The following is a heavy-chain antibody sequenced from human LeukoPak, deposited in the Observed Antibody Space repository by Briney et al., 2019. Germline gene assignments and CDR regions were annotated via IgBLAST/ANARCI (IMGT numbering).Heavy chain of an antibody. V-gene: IGHV3-23*01. CDR2: ISGSGGST. CDR1: GFTFSSYA. CDR3: ASHILTGYKTDY. D-gene: IGHD3-9*01. J-gene: IGHJ4*02. Sequence: PGGSLRLSCAASGFTFSSYAMSWVRQAPGKGLEWVSAISGSGGSTYYADSVRGRFTISRDNSKNTLYLQMNSLRAEDTAVYYCASHILTGYKTDYWGQGTLVTVSS.